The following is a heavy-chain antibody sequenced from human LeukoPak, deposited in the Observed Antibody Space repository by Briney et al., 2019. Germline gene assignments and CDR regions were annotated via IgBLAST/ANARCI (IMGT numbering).Heavy chain of an antibody. CDR2: IKRDGTEK. V-gene: IGHV3-7*04. J-gene: IGHJ5*02. CDR1: GFNFSDSR. CDR3: VRGDWYSES. D-gene: IGHD2-21*01. Sequence: GGSLRLSCATSGFNFSDSRMTWVRQAPGKGLQWVANIKRDGTEKHFLDSVEGRFTISRDNAKKSLYLQMNTLRPQDTAVYFCVRGDWYSESWGQGTLVTVSS.